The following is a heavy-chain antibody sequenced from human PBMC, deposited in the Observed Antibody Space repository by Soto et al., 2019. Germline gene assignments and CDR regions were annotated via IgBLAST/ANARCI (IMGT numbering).Heavy chain of an antibody. J-gene: IGHJ2*01. D-gene: IGHD2-21*02. V-gene: IGHV4-31*03. CDR3: ALVVTAIPAYWYFDL. CDR1: GGSIRSGGYY. Sequence: SETLSLTCTVSGGSIRSGGYYLSWIRQHPGKGLEWIGYIYYSGSTYYNPSLKSRVTISVDTSKNQFSLKLSSVTAADTAVYYCALVVTAIPAYWYFDLWGRGTLVTVSS. CDR2: IYYSGST.